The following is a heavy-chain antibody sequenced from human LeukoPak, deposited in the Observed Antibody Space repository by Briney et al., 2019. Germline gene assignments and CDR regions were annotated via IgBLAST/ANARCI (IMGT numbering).Heavy chain of an antibody. CDR3: TRGEYQLLLPFFDY. CDR1: GYSISSGYY. V-gene: IGHV4-38-2*02. CDR2: IYHSGST. Sequence: SETLSLTCTVSGYSISSGYYWGWIRQPPGKGLEWIGSIYHSGSTYYNPSLKSRVTISVDTSKNQFSLKLSSVTAADTAVYYCTRGEYQLLLPFFDYWGQGTLVTVSS. J-gene: IGHJ4*02. D-gene: IGHD2-2*01.